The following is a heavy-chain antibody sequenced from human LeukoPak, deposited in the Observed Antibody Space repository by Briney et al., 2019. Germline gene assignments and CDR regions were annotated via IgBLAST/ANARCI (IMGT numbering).Heavy chain of an antibody. Sequence: SETLSLTCAVYGGSFSGYYWSWIRQPPGKGLEWLGEIIHSGSTNYNPSLKSRVTISVDTSKNQFSLKLSSVTAADTAVYYCARVRSIVVAPANTRFDYWGQGTLVTVSS. D-gene: IGHD2-2*01. V-gene: IGHV4-34*12. CDR1: GGSFSGYY. CDR2: IIHSGST. CDR3: ARVRSIVVAPANTRFDY. J-gene: IGHJ4*02.